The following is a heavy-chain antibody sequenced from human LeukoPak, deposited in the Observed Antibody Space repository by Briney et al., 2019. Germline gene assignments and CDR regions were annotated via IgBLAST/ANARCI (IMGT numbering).Heavy chain of an antibody. J-gene: IGHJ6*03. D-gene: IGHD2-2*01. V-gene: IGHV3-43*01. CDR2: IGWDGGST. Sequence: PGGSLRLSCEASGLSFGDYTMHWVRQAPGKGLEWVSLIGWDGGSTYYADSVKGRFTISRDNSKNSLHLQMNSLGTEDTAVYYCAKDKNAFTMDVWGKGTTVTVSS. CDR3: AKDKNAFTMDV. CDR1: GLSFGDYT.